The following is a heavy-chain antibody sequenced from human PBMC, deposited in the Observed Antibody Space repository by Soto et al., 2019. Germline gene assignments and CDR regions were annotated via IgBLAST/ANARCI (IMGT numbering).Heavy chain of an antibody. V-gene: IGHV4-30-2*01. CDR3: AKNLPRTGRFDY. J-gene: IGHJ4*02. CDR2: IYYSGKT. Sequence: SETLSLTCAVSGGSISSGGYSWSWIRQPPGKGLEWIGYIYYSGKTHYNPSLKSRTTISVDRSRNQFSLQVSSVTAADTAVYYCAKNLPRTGRFDYWGQGTVVTVSS. CDR1: GGSISSGGYS.